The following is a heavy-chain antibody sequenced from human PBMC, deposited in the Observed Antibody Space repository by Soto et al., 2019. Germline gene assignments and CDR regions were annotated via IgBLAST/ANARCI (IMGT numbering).Heavy chain of an antibody. CDR2: LSYDGSNK. J-gene: IGHJ6*02. V-gene: IGHV3-30*18. D-gene: IGHD3-3*01. CDR1: GFTFSSYG. Sequence: QVQLVESGGGVVQPGRSLRLSCAASGFTFSSYGTHWVRRAPGKGLEWAAVLSYDGSNKYYADSVKDRFTISRDNSKNPLYLQMNSLRAEDTAVYYCAKDVLRFLEWLAFYGMDVWGQGTTVTVSS. CDR3: AKDVLRFLEWLAFYGMDV.